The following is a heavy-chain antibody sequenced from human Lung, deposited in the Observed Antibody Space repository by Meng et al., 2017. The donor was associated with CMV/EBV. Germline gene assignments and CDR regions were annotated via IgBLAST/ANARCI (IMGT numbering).Heavy chain of an antibody. Sequence: GGSLRLSCAASGFTFTNYWMTWVRQAPGKGLEWVANINEDGSVKHFVDSVKGRFTMSRDNAKNSVYLQMNGLRADDTAVYYCAREYWGPDYWGQGTRVTVSS. D-gene: IGHD7-27*01. CDR2: INEDGSVK. CDR1: GFTFTNYW. CDR3: AREYWGPDY. V-gene: IGHV3-7*01. J-gene: IGHJ4*02.